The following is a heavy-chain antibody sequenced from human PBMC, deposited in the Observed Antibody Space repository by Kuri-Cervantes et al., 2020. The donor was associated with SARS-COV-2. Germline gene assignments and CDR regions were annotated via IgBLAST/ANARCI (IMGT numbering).Heavy chain of an antibody. V-gene: IGHV3-20*04. CDR3: ARQVTIFGVVAQNWFDP. Sequence: GGSLRLSCAASGFTFDDYGMSWVRQAPGKGLEWVSGINWNGGSTGYADSVKGRFTISRDNAKNSLYLQMNSLRAEDTAVYYCARQVTIFGVVAQNWFDPWGQGTLVTVSS. D-gene: IGHD3-3*01. J-gene: IGHJ5*02. CDR1: GFTFDDYG. CDR2: INWNGGST.